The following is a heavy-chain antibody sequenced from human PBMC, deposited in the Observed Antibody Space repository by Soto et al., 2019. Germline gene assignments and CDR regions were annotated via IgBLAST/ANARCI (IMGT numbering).Heavy chain of an antibody. CDR3: ARDWDYSSGWYGQWVRFAS. Sequence: ASVKVSCKASGYTFTSYGISWVRQAPGQGLEWMGWISAYNGNTNYAQKLQGRVTMTTDTSTSTAYMELRSLRSDDTAVYYCARDWDYSSGWYGQWVRFASWGQGTLVTVSS. V-gene: IGHV1-18*01. CDR2: ISAYNGNT. J-gene: IGHJ5*01. D-gene: IGHD6-19*01. CDR1: GYTFTSYG.